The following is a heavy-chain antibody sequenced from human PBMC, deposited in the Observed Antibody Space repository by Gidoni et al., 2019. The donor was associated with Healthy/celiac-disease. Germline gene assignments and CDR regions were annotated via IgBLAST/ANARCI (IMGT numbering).Heavy chain of an antibody. CDR1: GGSISSGSYY. D-gene: IGHD4-17*01. CDR2: IYTSGST. CDR3: ARDRVLYGDYALGYYYYGMDV. Sequence: QVQLQESGPGLVKPSQTLSLTCTVSGGSISSGSYYWSWIRQPAGKGLEWIGRIYTSGSTNYNPSLKSRVTISVDTSKNQFSLKLSSVTAADTAVYYCARDRVLYGDYALGYYYYGMDVWGQGTTVTVSS. J-gene: IGHJ6*02. V-gene: IGHV4-61*02.